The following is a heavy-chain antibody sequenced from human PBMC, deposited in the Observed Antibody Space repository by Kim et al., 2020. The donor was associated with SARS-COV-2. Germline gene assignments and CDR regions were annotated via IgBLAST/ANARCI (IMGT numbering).Heavy chain of an antibody. V-gene: IGHV3-66*01. CDR1: GFTVSSNY. J-gene: IGHJ1*01. CDR3: AGGQDSVGPQH. Sequence: GGSLRLSCAASGFTVSSNYMSWVRQAPGKGLEWVSGIYSGGSTYYADSAKGRFSNSRDNSQNNLHLQMNSLRAEDTTVYYCAGGQDSVGPQHWGQGTLVTVSS. CDR2: IYSGGST. D-gene: IGHD1-26*01.